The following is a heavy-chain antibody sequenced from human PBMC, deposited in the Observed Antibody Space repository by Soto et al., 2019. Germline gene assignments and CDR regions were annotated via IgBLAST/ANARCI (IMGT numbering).Heavy chain of an antibody. CDR2: ITSNSGSI. V-gene: IGHV3-9*01. Sequence: GGSLRLSCAASGFTFDNYAMHWFRQAPGKGLEWVSTITSNSGSIGYADSVKGRFTISRDNAKNSLYLQMNSLRAEDTALYYCAKDLGGGYNTGLDCWGQGSLVTVSS. D-gene: IGHD5-12*01. CDR3: AKDLGGGYNTGLDC. J-gene: IGHJ4*02. CDR1: GFTFDNYA.